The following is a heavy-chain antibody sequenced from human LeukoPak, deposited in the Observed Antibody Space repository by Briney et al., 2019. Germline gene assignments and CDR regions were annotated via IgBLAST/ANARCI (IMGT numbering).Heavy chain of an antibody. CDR2: INSDGSRI. Sequence: GGSLRLSCAASGFTLSDYWMHWVRQAPGKGLVWVSRINSDGSRIIYADSVKGRFTISRDNAKNTVYLQMNSLRADDTAVYFCARGPQIGFSGFDKNYWGQGTLVTVSS. J-gene: IGHJ4*02. CDR3: ARGPQIGFSGFDKNY. D-gene: IGHD5-12*01. V-gene: IGHV3-74*01. CDR1: GFTLSDYW.